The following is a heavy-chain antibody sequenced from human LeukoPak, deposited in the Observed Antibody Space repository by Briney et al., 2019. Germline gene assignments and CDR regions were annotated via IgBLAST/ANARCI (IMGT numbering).Heavy chain of an antibody. CDR2: ISSDGSIT. D-gene: IGHD1-26*01. CDR3: ARDLLPYSAIDEYFQH. CDR1: GFTFSTYW. V-gene: IGHV3-74*01. Sequence: PGGSLRLSCAASGFTFSTYWMHWVRQAPGKGLVWLSRISSDGSITGYADSVKGRFTISRDNAKNTLYLQMNSLRAEDTAVYYCARDLLPYSAIDEYFQHWGQGTLVTVSS. J-gene: IGHJ1*01.